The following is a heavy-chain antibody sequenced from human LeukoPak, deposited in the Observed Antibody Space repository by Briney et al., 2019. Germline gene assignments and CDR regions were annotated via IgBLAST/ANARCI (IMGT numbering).Heavy chain of an antibody. CDR2: INPNSGGT. V-gene: IGHV1-2*02. D-gene: IGHD3-10*01. CDR3: ARCFYGSGSYCPDY. CDR1: GYTFTGYY. Sequence: GASVKVSCKASGYTFTGYYMHWVRQAPGQGLEWMGWINPNSGGTNYAQKFQGRVTMTRDTSISTAYMELSRLRSDDTAVYYCARCFYGSGSYCPDYWGQGTLVTVSS. J-gene: IGHJ4*02.